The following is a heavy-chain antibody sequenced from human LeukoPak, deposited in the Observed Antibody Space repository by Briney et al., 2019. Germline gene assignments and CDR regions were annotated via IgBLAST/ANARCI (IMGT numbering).Heavy chain of an antibody. V-gene: IGHV5-51*01. CDR2: IYSCDSEA. D-gene: IGHD3-16*01. CDR3: ARQITFGGVEFDP. CDR1: GYSFTTYW. J-gene: IGHJ5*02. Sequence: GESLKIFCKGSGYSFTTYWIGWVRQVPGKGLGWMGIIYSCDSEARYGPSFQGQVTIPVDNYIHTAYLQWSSLKASDTAMYYCARQITFGGVEFDPWGQGTLVTVS.